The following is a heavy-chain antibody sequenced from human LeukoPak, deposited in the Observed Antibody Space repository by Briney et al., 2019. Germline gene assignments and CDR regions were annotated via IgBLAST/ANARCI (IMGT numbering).Heavy chain of an antibody. Sequence: ASVKVSCKASGYTFTSYYMQWVRQAPGQGLEWMGIINPSGGSTSYAQKFQGRVTMTRDTSTSTVYMELSSLRSEDTAVYYCARDGVVVPAAMYYFDYWGQGTLVTVSS. CDR3: ARDGVVVPAAMYYFDY. V-gene: IGHV1-46*01. CDR1: GYTFTSYY. J-gene: IGHJ4*02. CDR2: INPSGGST. D-gene: IGHD2-2*01.